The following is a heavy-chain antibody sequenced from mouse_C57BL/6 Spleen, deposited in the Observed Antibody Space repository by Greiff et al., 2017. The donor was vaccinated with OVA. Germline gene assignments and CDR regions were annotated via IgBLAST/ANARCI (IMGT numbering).Heavy chain of an antibody. V-gene: IGHV1-55*01. CDR2: IYPGSGST. Sequence: QVQLQQPGAELVKPGASVKMSCKASGYTFTSYWITWVKQRPGQGLAWIGDIYPGSGSTNYNEKFKSKATLTVDTSSSTAYMQLSSLTSEDSAVYYCARREAFITTVVSYFDYWGQGTTLTVSS. CDR3: ARREAFITTVVSYFDY. D-gene: IGHD1-1*01. J-gene: IGHJ2*01. CDR1: GYTFTSYW.